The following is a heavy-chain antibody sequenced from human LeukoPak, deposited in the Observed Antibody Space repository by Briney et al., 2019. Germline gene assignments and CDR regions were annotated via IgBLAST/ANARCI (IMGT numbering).Heavy chain of an antibody. CDR1: GFTFSSYA. V-gene: IGHV3-30-3*01. J-gene: IGHJ4*02. D-gene: IGHD3-3*02. CDR2: ISYDGSNK. Sequence: GGSLRLSCAASGFTFSSYAMHWVRQAPGKGLEWVAVISYDGSNKYYADSVKGRFTISRDNAKNSLYLQMNSLRAEDTAVYYCARDNPTLGDYGVHFWDYWGQGTLVTVSS. CDR3: ARDNPTLGDYGVHFWDY.